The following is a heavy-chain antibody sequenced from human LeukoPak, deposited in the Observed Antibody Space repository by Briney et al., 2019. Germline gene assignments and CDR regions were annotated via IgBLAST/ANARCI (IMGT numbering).Heavy chain of an antibody. D-gene: IGHD1-1*01. J-gene: IGHJ4*02. Sequence: GASVKVSCKASGYPFTDYAMNWVRQAPGQGLEWMGWINPNSGGTNYAQKFQGRVTMTRDTSISTAYMELSRLRSDDTAVYYCARDQEERRTWGSGNEHDYWGQGTLVTVSS. CDR1: GYPFTDYA. CDR3: ARDQEERRTWGSGNEHDY. V-gene: IGHV1-2*02. CDR2: INPNSGGT.